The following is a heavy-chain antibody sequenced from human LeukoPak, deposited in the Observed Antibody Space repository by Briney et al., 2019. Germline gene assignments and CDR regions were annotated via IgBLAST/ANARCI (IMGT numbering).Heavy chain of an antibody. V-gene: IGHV3-48*01. CDR2: ISTKSRT. Sequence: GGSLRLSCAVSGFTFTSYSMNWVRQAPGKGLEWISYISTKSRTYYVDSVKGRFTISRDNAKNSLYLQMNNLRAEDTAVYYCVRDRYCSSTSCYRWFDPWGQGTLVTVSS. J-gene: IGHJ5*02. CDR1: GFTFTSYS. D-gene: IGHD2-2*01. CDR3: VRDRYCSSTSCYRWFDP.